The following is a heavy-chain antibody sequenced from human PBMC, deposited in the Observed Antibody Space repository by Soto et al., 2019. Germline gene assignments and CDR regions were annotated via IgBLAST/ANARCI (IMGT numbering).Heavy chain of an antibody. Sequence: GGSLRLSCAASGFTFSSYAMHWVRQAPGKGLEYVSAISSNGGSTYYANSVKGRFTISRDNSKNTLYLQMGSLRAEDMAVYYCARDRYCSSTSCSITYYYYMDVWGKGTTDTVSS. CDR2: ISSNGGST. D-gene: IGHD2-2*01. CDR1: GFTFSSYA. J-gene: IGHJ6*03. V-gene: IGHV3-64*01. CDR3: ARDRYCSSTSCSITYYYYMDV.